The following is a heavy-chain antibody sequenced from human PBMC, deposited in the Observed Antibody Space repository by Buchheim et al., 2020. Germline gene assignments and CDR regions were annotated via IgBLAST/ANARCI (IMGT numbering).Heavy chain of an antibody. J-gene: IGHJ6*02. D-gene: IGHD4-11*01. CDR1: GFPFINYG. CDR3: AKGHSHHYYYYGMDV. V-gene: IGHV3-30*18. CDR2: MSNDGKNI. Sequence: QVQLVESGGGVVQPGRSPRLSCAGSGFPFINYGMHWVRQAPGKGLEWVAVMSNDGKNIYYADSVKGRFTISRDNFKNTLYLQMNSLRVEDTAVYYCAKGHSHHYYYYGMDVWGQGTT.